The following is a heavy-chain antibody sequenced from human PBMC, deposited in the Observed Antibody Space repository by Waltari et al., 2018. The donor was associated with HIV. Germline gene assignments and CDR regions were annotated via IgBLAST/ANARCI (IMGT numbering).Heavy chain of an antibody. J-gene: IGHJ1*01. CDR3: ARGRPYYDSSGYYPIDS. CDR1: ELTFRYSW. Sequence: QLVASGGGFVQPGESLRLSCVASELTFRYSWMPWLPQVPGKGRVWVSRINSDGDRTTYADLVKGRFTVSRDNAKNTLYLQMNSLRAEDTAVYYCARGRPYYDSSGYYPIDSWGQGTLVTVSS. CDR2: INSDGDRT. V-gene: IGHV3-74*03. D-gene: IGHD3-22*01.